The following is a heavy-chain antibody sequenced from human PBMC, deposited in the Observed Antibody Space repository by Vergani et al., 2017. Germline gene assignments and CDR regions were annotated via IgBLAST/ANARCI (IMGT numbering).Heavy chain of an antibody. CDR3: ARVAPSNSEVTPTAFDV. CDR2: IRPYTGHT. CDR1: SHTFQTYG. J-gene: IGHJ3*01. V-gene: IGHV1-18*01. Sequence: QVQLVQSGAELKKPGASVSVSCKGSSHTFQTYGISWVRQAPGKGLEWMSWIRPYTGHTIYAQKFQDRVTMTADTSTNTAYMELRSLRSDDTAVYFCARVAPSNSEVTPTAFDVRVQGTMVTVSS. D-gene: IGHD1-1*01.